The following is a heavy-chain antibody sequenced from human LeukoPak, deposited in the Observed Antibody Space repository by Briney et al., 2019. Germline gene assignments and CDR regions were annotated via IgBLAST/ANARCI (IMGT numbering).Heavy chain of an antibody. D-gene: IGHD3-22*01. CDR1: GFSLSTSGVG. V-gene: IGHV2-5*02. CDR2: IYWDDDK. J-gene: IGHJ4*02. Sequence: SGPTLVKPTQTLTLTCTFSGFSLSTSGVGVGWIRQPPGKALEWLALIYWDDDKRYSPSLKSRLTITKDTSKNQVVLTMTNMDPVDTATYYCAQIVVAIGTKSYYFDYWGQGTLVTVSS. CDR3: AQIVVAIGTKSYYFDY.